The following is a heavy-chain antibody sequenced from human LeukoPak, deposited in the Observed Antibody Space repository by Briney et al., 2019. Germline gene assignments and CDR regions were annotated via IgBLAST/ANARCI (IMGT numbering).Heavy chain of an antibody. CDR3: ARADSSAYFYPLDY. CDR2: TYYSESP. V-gene: IGHV4-39*01. Sequence: PSEILSLTCTVSGGSISSTSYYWGWIRQPPGKGLEWIGSTYYSESPYYKSSLKSRVTISLDTSKNQFSLKLSSVTAADTAVYYCARADSSAYFYPLDYWGQGTLVSVSS. D-gene: IGHD3-22*01. CDR1: GGSISSTSYY. J-gene: IGHJ4*02.